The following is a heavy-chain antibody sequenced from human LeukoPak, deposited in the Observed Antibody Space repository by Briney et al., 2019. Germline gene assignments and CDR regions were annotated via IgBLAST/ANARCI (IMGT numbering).Heavy chain of an antibody. J-gene: IGHJ4*02. Sequence: GGSLRLSCAASGSIVSSNYMSWVRQAPGKGLEWVSAISGSGGSTYYADSVKGRFTISRDNSKNTLYLQMNSLRAEDTAVYYCAKDSAFLYYYGSGSYQPLDYWGQGTLVTVSS. V-gene: IGHV3-23*01. D-gene: IGHD3-10*01. CDR2: ISGSGGST. CDR1: GSIVSSNY. CDR3: AKDSAFLYYYGSGSYQPLDY.